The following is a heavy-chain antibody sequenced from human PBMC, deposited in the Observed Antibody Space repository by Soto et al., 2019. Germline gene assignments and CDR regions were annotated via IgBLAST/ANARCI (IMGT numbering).Heavy chain of an antibody. J-gene: IGHJ4*02. Sequence: QVQLVQSGAEIKKPGASVKLSCKASGITYNTYAIHWVCQAPGQGLEWMGWINAGNGDTRYSQNFQGRVTLTRDTSASTVYMDLDSLKSGDTGVYYCARAISGYVTWGQGTLVTVSS. V-gene: IGHV1-3*01. CDR3: ARAISGYVT. CDR1: GITYNTYA. D-gene: IGHD5-12*01. CDR2: INAGNGDT.